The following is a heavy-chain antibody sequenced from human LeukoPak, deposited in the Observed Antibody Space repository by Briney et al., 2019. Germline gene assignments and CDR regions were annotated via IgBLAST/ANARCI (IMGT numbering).Heavy chain of an antibody. V-gene: IGHV4-34*01. Sequence: PSETLSLTCAVYGGSFSGYYWSWIRQPPGKGLEWIGEINHSGSTNYNPSLKSRVTISVDTSKNQFSLKLSSVTAADTAVYYCARALAAAEYYYYYYMDVWGKGTTVTVPS. D-gene: IGHD6-13*01. J-gene: IGHJ6*03. CDR3: ARALAAAEYYYYYYMDV. CDR1: GGSFSGYY. CDR2: INHSGST.